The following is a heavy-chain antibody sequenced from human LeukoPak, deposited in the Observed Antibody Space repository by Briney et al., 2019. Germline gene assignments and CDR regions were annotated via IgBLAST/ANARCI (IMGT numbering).Heavy chain of an antibody. Sequence: PGGSLRLSCAASGFTFSNYAMHRVRQAPGKGLEWVSVISYEGSKKYYADSVKGRFTISRDNSKNTVHLQMNSLSTEDTAVYYCAKDRVEATRRSLDYWGQGTLVTVSS. V-gene: IGHV3-30*18. D-gene: IGHD1-26*01. CDR1: GFTFSNYA. J-gene: IGHJ4*02. CDR3: AKDRVEATRRSLDY. CDR2: ISYEGSKK.